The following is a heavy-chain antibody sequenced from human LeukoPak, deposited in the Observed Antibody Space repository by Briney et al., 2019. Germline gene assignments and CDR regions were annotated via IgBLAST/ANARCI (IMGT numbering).Heavy chain of an antibody. CDR2: IKSDGSSA. D-gene: IGHD2-15*01. Sequence: PGGSLRLSCAASGFSFSSSWMHWVRQAPGEGLVWVSRIKSDGSSASYADSVKGRFTISRDNSKNTLYLQMNSLRAEDTAVYYCAKEGYCSGGSCPYGYWGQGTLVTVSS. CDR3: AKEGYCSGGSCPYGY. J-gene: IGHJ4*02. V-gene: IGHV3-74*01. CDR1: GFSFSSSW.